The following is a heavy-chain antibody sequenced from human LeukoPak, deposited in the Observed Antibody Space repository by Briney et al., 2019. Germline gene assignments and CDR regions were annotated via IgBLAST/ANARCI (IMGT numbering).Heavy chain of an antibody. J-gene: IGHJ3*02. Sequence: PSETLSLTCTVSGGSISSYYWSWIRQPPGKGLEWIGYIYYSGSTNYNPSLKSRVTISVDTSKNQFSLKLSSVTAADTAVYYCARDPQADAFDIWGQGTMVTVSS. CDR2: IYYSGST. CDR3: ARDPQADAFDI. CDR1: GGSISSYY. V-gene: IGHV4-59*01.